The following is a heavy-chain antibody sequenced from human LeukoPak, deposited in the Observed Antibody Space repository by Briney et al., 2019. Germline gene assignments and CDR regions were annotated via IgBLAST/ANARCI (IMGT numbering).Heavy chain of an antibody. J-gene: IGHJ6*03. CDR3: ARDDSSGYINYYMDV. CDR2: IYSSGST. V-gene: IGHV4-4*07. Sequence: SETLSLTCTVSGGSISSYYWTWIRQPAGKGLEWIGRIYSSGSTNYNPSLKSRVTMSVDTSKNQFSLRLSSVTAADTAVYYCARDDSSGYINYYMDVWGKGTPVTVSS. CDR1: GGSISSYY. D-gene: IGHD3-22*01.